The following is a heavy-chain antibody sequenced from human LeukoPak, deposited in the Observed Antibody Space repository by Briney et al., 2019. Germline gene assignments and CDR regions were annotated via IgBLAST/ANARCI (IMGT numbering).Heavy chain of an antibody. CDR1: GGSISSYY. CDR2: IYTSGST. J-gene: IGHJ4*02. CDR3: ARDYDILTGYHDY. V-gene: IGHV4-4*07. Sequence: KPSETLSLTCTVSGGSISSYYWSWIRQPPGKGLEWIGRIYTSGSTDYNPSPKSRVTMSVDTSKNQFSLKLSSVTAADTAVYYCARDYDILTGYHDYWGQGTLVTVSS. D-gene: IGHD3-9*01.